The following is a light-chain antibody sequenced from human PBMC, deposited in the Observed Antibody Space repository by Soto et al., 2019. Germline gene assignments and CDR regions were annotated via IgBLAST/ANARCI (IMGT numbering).Light chain of an antibody. CDR2: EVS. Sequence: QSVLTQPASVSGSPGQSISISCTGTSSDVGRYNYVSWYQHHPGKAPKLMIYEVSNRPSGLSNRFSGSKSGNTASLTISGLQAEDEADYYCSSYTSSSTWVFGGGTKLTVL. V-gene: IGLV2-14*01. CDR3: SSYTSSSTWV. CDR1: SSDVGRYNY. J-gene: IGLJ3*02.